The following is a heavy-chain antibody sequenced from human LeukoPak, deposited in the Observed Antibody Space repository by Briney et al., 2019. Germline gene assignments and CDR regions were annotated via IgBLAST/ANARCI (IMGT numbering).Heavy chain of an antibody. D-gene: IGHD3-9*01. CDR3: ARTFDDYYGMDV. J-gene: IGHJ6*02. CDR2: LNTNTGNP. Sequence: ASVKVSCKASGYSFTSHALNWLRQAPGQGPEWMGWLNTNTGNPTYAQGFTGRFVFSLDTSVSTAYLQISSLKAEDTAVYYCARTFDDYYGMDVWGQGTTVTVSS. V-gene: IGHV7-4-1*02. CDR1: GYSFTSHA.